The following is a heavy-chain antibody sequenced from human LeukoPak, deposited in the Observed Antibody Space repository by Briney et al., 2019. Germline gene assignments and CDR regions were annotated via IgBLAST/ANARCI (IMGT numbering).Heavy chain of an antibody. J-gene: IGHJ4*02. CDR2: ISYEGSNK. CDR1: GFTFSSYA. V-gene: IGHV3-30-3*01. Sequence: LPGGSLRLSCAASGFTFSSYAMNWVRQAPGKGLEWVAVISYEGSNKYYADSVKGRFTISRDNSKNTLYLQMNSLRVEDTAVYYCAIDPNWGTHSWGQGVLVTVSS. CDR3: AIDPNWGTHS. D-gene: IGHD7-27*01.